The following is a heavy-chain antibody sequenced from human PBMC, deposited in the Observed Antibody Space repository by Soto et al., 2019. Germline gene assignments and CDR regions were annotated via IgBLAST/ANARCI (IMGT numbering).Heavy chain of an antibody. Sequence: GGSLRLSCAASGFTFSSYAMSWVRQAPGKGLEWVSAISGSGGSTYYADSVKGRFTISRDNSKKTLYLQMNSLRAEDTAVYYCAKSGEGISLVVPAAMPVLGYWGQGTLVTVSS. CDR1: GFTFSSYA. D-gene: IGHD2-2*01. CDR2: ISGSGGST. V-gene: IGHV3-23*01. CDR3: AKSGEGISLVVPAAMPVLGY. J-gene: IGHJ4*02.